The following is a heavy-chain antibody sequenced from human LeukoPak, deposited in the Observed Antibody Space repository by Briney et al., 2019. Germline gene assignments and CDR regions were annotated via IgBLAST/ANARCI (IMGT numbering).Heavy chain of an antibody. Sequence: PSETLSLTCTVSGGSISSYYWSWIRQPAGKGLEWIGRIYTSGSTNYNPSLKSRVTMSVDTSKNQFSLTLSSVTAADTAVYYCATTMVRGASYYYGMDVWGQGTTVTVSS. V-gene: IGHV4-4*07. CDR3: ATTMVRGASYYYGMDV. J-gene: IGHJ6*02. CDR2: IYTSGST. CDR1: GGSISSYY. D-gene: IGHD3-10*01.